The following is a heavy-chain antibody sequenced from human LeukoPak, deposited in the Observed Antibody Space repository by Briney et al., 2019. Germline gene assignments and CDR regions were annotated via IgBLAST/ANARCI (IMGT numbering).Heavy chain of an antibody. CDR3: ARVTYNGYQHFDY. V-gene: IGHV4-39*07. J-gene: IGHJ4*02. D-gene: IGHD3-10*01. Sequence: SETLSLTCTVSGGSISTDTYYWGWIRLPPGKGLEWIGEIHHSGRTYYNPSLKSRVTISVDTSKNQFSLKLSSVTAADTAVYYCARVTYNGYQHFDYWGQGTLATVSS. CDR1: GGSISTDTYY. CDR2: IHHSGRT.